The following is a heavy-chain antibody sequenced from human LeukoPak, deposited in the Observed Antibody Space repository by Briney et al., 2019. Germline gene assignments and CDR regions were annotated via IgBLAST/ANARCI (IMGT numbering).Heavy chain of an antibody. CDR1: GFTFSRYT. V-gene: IGHV3-21*04. Sequence: GGSLRLSCVASGFTFSRYTMNWVRQAPGKGLEWVSCISSSSIYIYYADSVKGRFTISRDNAKNSLYLQMNSLRAEDTAVYYCARRAGAYSHPYDYWGQGTLVTVSS. CDR2: ISSSSIYI. D-gene: IGHD4/OR15-4a*01. CDR3: ARRAGAYSHPYDY. J-gene: IGHJ4*02.